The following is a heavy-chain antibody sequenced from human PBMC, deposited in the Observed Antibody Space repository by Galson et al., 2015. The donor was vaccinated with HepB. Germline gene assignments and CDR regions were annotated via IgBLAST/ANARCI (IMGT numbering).Heavy chain of an antibody. D-gene: IGHD3-22*01. V-gene: IGHV3-23*01. CDR3: AKDLSDYDTSGPYNWFDS. Sequence: SLRLSCAASGFTFSSYAMSWVRQAPGKGLEWVSSISASTIGTYYADSVKGRFTVFRDNSQNTLFLQMNSLRAEDTALYYCAKDLSDYDTSGPYNWFDSWGQGTLVTVSS. CDR1: GFTFSSYA. J-gene: IGHJ5*01. CDR2: ISASTIGT.